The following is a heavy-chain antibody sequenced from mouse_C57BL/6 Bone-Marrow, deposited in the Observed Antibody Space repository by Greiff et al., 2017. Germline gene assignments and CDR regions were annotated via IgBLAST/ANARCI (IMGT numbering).Heavy chain of an antibody. D-gene: IGHD1-1*01. CDR2: IDPSDSYT. J-gene: IGHJ2*01. CDR3: ARWRATVVAGDYFDD. V-gene: IGHV1-69*01. CDR1: GYTFTSYW. Sequence: QVQLKQPGAELVMPGASVKLSCKASGYTFTSYWMHWVKQRPGQGLEWIGEIDPSDSYTKYNQKFKGKSTLTVDKSSSTAYMQLSSLTSEDSAVYYCARWRATVVAGDYFDDWGQGTTLTVSS.